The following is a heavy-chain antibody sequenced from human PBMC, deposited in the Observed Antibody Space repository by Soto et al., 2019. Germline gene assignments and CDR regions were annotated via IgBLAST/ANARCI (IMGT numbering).Heavy chain of an antibody. Sequence: PSETLSLTCTVSGGSISSYYWSWIRQPPGKGLEWIGYIYYSGSTNYNPSLKSRVTISVDTSKNQFSLKLSSVTAADTAVYYCARVPLPGPLSAAAGDYYYYFDYWGQGTLVTVSS. CDR1: GGSISSYY. CDR3: ARVPLPGPLSAAAGDYYYYFDY. D-gene: IGHD6-13*01. CDR2: IYYSGST. J-gene: IGHJ4*02. V-gene: IGHV4-59*01.